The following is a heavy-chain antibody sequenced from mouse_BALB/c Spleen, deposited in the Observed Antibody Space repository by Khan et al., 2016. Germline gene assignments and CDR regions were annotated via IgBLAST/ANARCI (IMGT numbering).Heavy chain of an antibody. CDR3: ARRRYYGSLFDY. CDR1: GDSITSGY. J-gene: IGHJ2*01. Sequence: EVKLEVSGPSLVKPSQTLSLTCSVTGDSITSGYWNWIRKFPGNKLEYMGYISYSGSTYYNPSLKSRISITRDTSKNQYYLQLNSVTTEDTATYXGARRRYYGSLFDYWGQGTTLTVSS. V-gene: IGHV3-8*02. CDR2: ISYSGST. D-gene: IGHD1-1*01.